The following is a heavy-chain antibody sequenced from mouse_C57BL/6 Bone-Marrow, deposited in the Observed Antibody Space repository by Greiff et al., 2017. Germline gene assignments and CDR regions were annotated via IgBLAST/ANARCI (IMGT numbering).Heavy chain of an antibody. V-gene: IGHV14-4*01. CDR3: TVVTTVVEGAWVAY. CDR1: GFNIKDDY. J-gene: IGHJ3*01. D-gene: IGHD1-1*01. CDR2: IDPENGDT. Sequence: EVQLQQSGAELVRPGASVKLSCTASGFNIKDDYMHWVKQRPEQGLEWIGWIDPENGDTEYASKFQGKATITADPSPNPAYLQRSSLTSEDTAVYYCTVVTTVVEGAWVAYWGQGTLVTVTA.